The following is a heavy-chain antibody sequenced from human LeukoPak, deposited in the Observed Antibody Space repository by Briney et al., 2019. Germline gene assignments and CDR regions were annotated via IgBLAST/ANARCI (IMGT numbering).Heavy chain of an antibody. CDR1: GYTFTSCY. J-gene: IGHJ6*02. CDR3: AREGRSRLIGYYYYYYGMDV. Sequence: ASVKVSCKASGYTFTSCYMHWVRQAPGQGLEWMGIINPSNGATSYAQKFQGRVTMTRDTSTSTAYMELRSLRSDDTAVYYCAREGRSRLIGYYYYYYGMDVWGQGTTVTVSS. CDR2: INPSNGAT. D-gene: IGHD2-8*01. V-gene: IGHV1-46*01.